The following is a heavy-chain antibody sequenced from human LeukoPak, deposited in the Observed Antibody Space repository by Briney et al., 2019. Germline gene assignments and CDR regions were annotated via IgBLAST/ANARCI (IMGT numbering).Heavy chain of an antibody. V-gene: IGHV3-23*01. D-gene: IGHD3-10*01. Sequence: PGGSLRLSCAASGFTFSSYAMSWVRQAPGKGLEWVSAISGSGGSTYYVDSVKGRFTISRDNSKNTLYLQMNSLRAEDTAVYYCAKDLGRGYYGSGLDYWGQGTLVTVSS. J-gene: IGHJ4*02. CDR3: AKDLGRGYYGSGLDY. CDR1: GFTFSSYA. CDR2: ISGSGGST.